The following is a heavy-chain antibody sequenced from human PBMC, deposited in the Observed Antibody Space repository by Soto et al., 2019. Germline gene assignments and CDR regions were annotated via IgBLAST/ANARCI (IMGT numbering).Heavy chain of an antibody. D-gene: IGHD6-6*01. CDR3: ARDHSSSYGWFDP. V-gene: IGHV1-24*01. CDR2: FDPEDGET. J-gene: IGHJ5*02. CDR1: GYTLTELS. Sequence: ASVKVSCKVSGYTLTELSMHWVRQAPGKGLEWMGGFDPEDGETIYAQKFQGRVTMTEDTSTDTAYMELRSLRSDDTAVYYCARDHSSSYGWFDPWGQGTLVTVSS.